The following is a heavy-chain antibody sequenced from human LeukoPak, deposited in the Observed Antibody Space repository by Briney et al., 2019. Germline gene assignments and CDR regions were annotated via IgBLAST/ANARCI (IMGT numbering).Heavy chain of an antibody. CDR3: ARLAAAFGAFDI. D-gene: IGHD6-13*01. Sequence: SQTLSLTCAISGDSVSSNSAVWNWIRQSPSRGLEWLGRTYYRSKWCNDYAVSVKSRITIKPDTSQSQFSLQLNSVTPDDSAVYYCARLAAAFGAFDIWGQGTMVTVSS. CDR2: TYYRSKWCN. V-gene: IGHV6-1*01. CDR1: GDSVSSNSAV. J-gene: IGHJ3*02.